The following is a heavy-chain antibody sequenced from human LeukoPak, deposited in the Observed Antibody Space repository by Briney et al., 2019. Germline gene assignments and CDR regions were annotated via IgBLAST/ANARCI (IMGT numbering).Heavy chain of an antibody. CDR3: ARGVGRGYSSGWYLYYFDY. CDR2: MNPNSGNT. CDR1: GYTFTSYD. V-gene: IGHV1-8*03. J-gene: IGHJ4*02. Sequence: ASVKVSCKASGYTFTSYDINWVRQATGQGLEWMGWMNPNSGNTGYAQKFQGRVTITWNTSISTAYMELSSLRSEDTAVYYCARGVGRGYSSGWYLYYFDYWGQGTLVTVSS. D-gene: IGHD6-19*01.